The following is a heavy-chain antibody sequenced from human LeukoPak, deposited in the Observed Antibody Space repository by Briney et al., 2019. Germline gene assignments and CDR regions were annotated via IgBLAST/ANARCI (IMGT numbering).Heavy chain of an antibody. CDR2: ISHSGST. D-gene: IGHD2/OR15-2a*01. V-gene: IGHV4-34*01. CDR3: ARERESQYYNWFDP. Sequence: MASETLSLTCTVSGGSISSYYWTWIRQPPGKGLEWIGEISHSGSTNYNPSLKSRATISLDTSKNQFSLKLSSVTAADTAIYYCARERESQYYNWFDPWGQGTLVTVSS. J-gene: IGHJ5*02. CDR1: GGSISSYY.